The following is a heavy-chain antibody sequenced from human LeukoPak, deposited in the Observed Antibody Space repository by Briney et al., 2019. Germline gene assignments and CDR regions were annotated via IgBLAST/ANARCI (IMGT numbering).Heavy chain of an antibody. CDR3: ARDIVVVPAAMAGWFDP. V-gene: IGHV4-4*07. D-gene: IGHD2-2*01. CDR1: GGFISSYY. J-gene: IGHJ5*02. Sequence: PSETLSLTCTVSGGFISSYYWSWIRQPAGKGLKWIGRIYTSGSTNYNPSLKSRVTMSVDTSKNQFSLKLSSVTAADTAVYYCARDIVVVPAAMAGWFDPWGQGTLVTVSS. CDR2: IYTSGST.